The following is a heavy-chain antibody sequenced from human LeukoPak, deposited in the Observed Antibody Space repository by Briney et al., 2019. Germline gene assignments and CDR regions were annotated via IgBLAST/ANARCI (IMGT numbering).Heavy chain of an antibody. CDR2: ISGSGGST. D-gene: IGHD5-18*01. J-gene: IGHJ4*02. CDR3: ANTLGYSYGYNPYDY. Sequence: GGSLRLSCAASGFTFSSYAMSGVRQAPGKGLEWVSAISGSGGSTYYADSVKGRFTISRDNSKNTLYLQMNSLRAEDTAVYYCANTLGYSYGYNPYDYWGQGTLVTVSS. CDR1: GFTFSSYA. V-gene: IGHV3-23*01.